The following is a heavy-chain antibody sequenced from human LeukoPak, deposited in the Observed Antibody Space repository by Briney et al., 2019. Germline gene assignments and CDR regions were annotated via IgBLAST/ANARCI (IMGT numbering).Heavy chain of an antibody. Sequence: GGSLRLSCAASGFTFSDYYMSWIRQAPGKGLEWVSHISSSGSTIYYADSVKGRFTISRDNAKNSLYLQMNSLRAEDTAVYYCARDSGSYSARDHFWGQGTLVTVSS. CDR2: ISSSGSTI. V-gene: IGHV3-11*01. D-gene: IGHD1-26*01. CDR1: GFTFSDYY. CDR3: ARDSGSYSARDHF. J-gene: IGHJ4*02.